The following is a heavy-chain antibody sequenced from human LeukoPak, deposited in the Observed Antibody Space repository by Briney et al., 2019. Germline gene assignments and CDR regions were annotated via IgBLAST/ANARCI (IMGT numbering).Heavy chain of an antibody. Sequence: PSETLSLTCTVSGVSISSNYWSWIRQPPGKGLEWIGYTSYSGNTNYNPSLKSRVTMSVDTSKNQLSLSLNSVTAADTAVYYCAGYDHTNYLAYWGLGTLVTVSS. D-gene: IGHD1-14*01. J-gene: IGHJ4*02. CDR1: GVSISSNY. V-gene: IGHV4-59*13. CDR3: AGYDHTNYLAY. CDR2: TSYSGNT.